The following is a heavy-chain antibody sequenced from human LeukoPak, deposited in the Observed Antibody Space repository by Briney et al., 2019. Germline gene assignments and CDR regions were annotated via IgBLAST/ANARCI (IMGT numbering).Heavy chain of an antibody. CDR1: GGSISSYY. CDR3: ARSGIDFWSGYSQFDY. D-gene: IGHD3-3*01. Sequence: PSETLSLTCTVSGGSISSYYWSWIRQPPGKGLEWIGYIYYSGSTNCNPSLKSRVTISVDTSKNQFSLKLSSVTAADTAVYYCARSGIDFWSGYSQFDYWGQGTLVTVSS. J-gene: IGHJ4*02. V-gene: IGHV4-59*01. CDR2: IYYSGST.